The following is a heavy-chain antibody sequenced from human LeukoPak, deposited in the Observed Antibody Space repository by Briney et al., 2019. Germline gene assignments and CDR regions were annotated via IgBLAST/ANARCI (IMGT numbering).Heavy chain of an antibody. CDR3: ARDRDSDGGYYYYMDV. V-gene: IGHV4-59*01. J-gene: IGHJ6*03. D-gene: IGHD4-23*01. CDR1: GGSISSYY. Sequence: SETLSPTCTVSGGSISSYYWSWIRQPPGKGLEGIGYIYDSGSTNYNPSLKSRVTISVDTSKNQFSLKLSSVTAADTAVYYCARDRDSDGGYYYYMDVWGKGTTVTVSS. CDR2: IYDSGST.